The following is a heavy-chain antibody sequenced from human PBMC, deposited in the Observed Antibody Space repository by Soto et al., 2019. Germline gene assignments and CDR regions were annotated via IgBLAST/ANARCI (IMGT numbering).Heavy chain of an antibody. D-gene: IGHD3-22*01. V-gene: IGHV3-48*01. CDR3: ARAPYYDSSGYYRPYYYYGMDV. CDR2: ISSSSSTI. J-gene: IGHJ6*02. CDR1: GFTFSSYS. Sequence: PGGSLRLSCAASGFTFSSYSMNWVRQAPGKGLEWVSYISSSSSTIYYADSVKGRFTISRDNAKNSLYLQMNSLRAEDTAVYYCARAPYYDSSGYYRPYYYYGMDVWGQGTTVTVSS.